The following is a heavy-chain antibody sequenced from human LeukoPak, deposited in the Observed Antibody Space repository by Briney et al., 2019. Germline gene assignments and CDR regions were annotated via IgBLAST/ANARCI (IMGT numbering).Heavy chain of an antibody. V-gene: IGHV3-33*01. Sequence: GRSLRLSCAASGFTFSSYGMHWVRQAPGKGLEWVAVIWYDGSNKYYADSVRGRFTISRDSSENTLYLQMNSLRAEDTAVYYCARMYSGSYESALDYWGQGTLVTVSS. D-gene: IGHD1-26*01. CDR1: GFTFSSYG. CDR3: ARMYSGSYESALDY. J-gene: IGHJ4*02. CDR2: IWYDGSNK.